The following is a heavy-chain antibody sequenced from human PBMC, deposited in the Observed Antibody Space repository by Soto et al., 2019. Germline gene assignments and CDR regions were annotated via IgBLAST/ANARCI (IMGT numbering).Heavy chain of an antibody. D-gene: IGHD1-20*01. J-gene: IGHJ3*02. CDR1: GFSFSSYA. CDR3: ARVTGTLTEAFDI. V-gene: IGHV3-30-3*01. Sequence: QVQLVESGGGVVQPGRSLRLSCAASGFSFSSYAMRWVRQAPGKGLEWVAVISYDGSNKYYADSVKGRFTISRDNSKNTLYLQMNSLRAEDTAVYYCARVTGTLTEAFDIWGQGTMVTVSS. CDR2: ISYDGSNK.